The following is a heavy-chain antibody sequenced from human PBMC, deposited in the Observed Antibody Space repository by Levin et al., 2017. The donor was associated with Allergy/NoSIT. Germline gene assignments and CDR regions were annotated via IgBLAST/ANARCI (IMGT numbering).Heavy chain of an antibody. V-gene: IGHV4-59*01. CDR3: ARGKYGMDV. CDR2: IYYSGST. Sequence: GSLRRSCTVSGGSSSSYYWSWIRQPPGKGLEWIGYIYYSGSTNYNPSLKSRVTISVDTSKNQFSLKLSSVTAADTAVYYCARGKYGMDVWGQGTTVTVSS. J-gene: IGHJ6*02. CDR1: GGSSSSYY.